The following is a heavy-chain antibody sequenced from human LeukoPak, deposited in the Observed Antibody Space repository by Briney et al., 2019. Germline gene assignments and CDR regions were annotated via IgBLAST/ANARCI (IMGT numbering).Heavy chain of an antibody. CDR1: GASISSYY. V-gene: IGHV4-59*08. CDR3: ARLGYYDTSTRNNAFDI. J-gene: IGHJ3*02. D-gene: IGHD3-22*01. Sequence: PSETLSLTCSVSGASISSYYWSWIRQPPGKGLEWIGYIDYSGSPNYNPSLKSRVTISVDTSKNHFSLELTSVIAADTAIYSCARLGYYDTSTRNNAFDIWGQGTMVTVSS. CDR2: IDYSGSP.